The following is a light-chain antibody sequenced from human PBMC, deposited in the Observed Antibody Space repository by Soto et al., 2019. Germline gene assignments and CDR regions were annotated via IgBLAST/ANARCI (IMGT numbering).Light chain of an antibody. Sequence: DIVMTQSPDSLAVSLGERATINCKSSQSVLYSSNNKNYLAWYQQKPGQPPKLLIYWASTRESGVPDRCSGSGSGTDFTLTISSLQAEDLAVYYCQQYYGTPLTFGGGTKLEIK. V-gene: IGKV4-1*01. J-gene: IGKJ4*01. CDR2: WAS. CDR3: QQYYGTPLT. CDR1: QSVLYSSNNKNY.